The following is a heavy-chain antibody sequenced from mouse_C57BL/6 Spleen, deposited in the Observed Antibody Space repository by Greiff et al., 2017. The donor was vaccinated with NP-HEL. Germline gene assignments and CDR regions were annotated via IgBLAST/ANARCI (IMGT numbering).Heavy chain of an antibody. CDR2: INPSSGYT. J-gene: IGHJ4*01. Sequence: QVHVKQSGAELARPGASVKMSCKASGYTFTSYTMHWVKQRPGQGLEWIGYINPSSGYTKYNQKFKDKATLTADKSSSTAYMQLSSLTSEDSAVYYCSYGNYEGGYAMDYWGQGTSVTVSS. CDR1: GYTFTSYT. CDR3: SYGNYEGGYAMDY. D-gene: IGHD2-1*01. V-gene: IGHV1-4*01.